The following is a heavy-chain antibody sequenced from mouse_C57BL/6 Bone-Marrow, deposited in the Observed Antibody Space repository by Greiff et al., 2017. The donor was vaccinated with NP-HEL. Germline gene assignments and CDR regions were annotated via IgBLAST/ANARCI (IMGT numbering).Heavy chain of an antibody. D-gene: IGHD1-1*01. Sequence: VQLQQSGAELVRPGTSVKMSCKASGYTFTNYWIGWAEQRPGHGLEWIGDIYPGGGYTNYNEKFKGKATLTADKSSSTAYMQFSSLTSEDSAIYYCARSATVPQYYFDYWGQGTTLTVSS. CDR2: IYPGGGYT. CDR3: ARSATVPQYYFDY. CDR1: GYTFTNYW. V-gene: IGHV1-63*01. J-gene: IGHJ2*01.